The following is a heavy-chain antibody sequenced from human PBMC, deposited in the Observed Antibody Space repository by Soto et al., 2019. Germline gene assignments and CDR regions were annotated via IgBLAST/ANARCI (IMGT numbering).Heavy chain of an antibody. CDR3: AKRSFDYYYDSSGYYYDY. CDR2: ISGSGGST. Sequence: GGSLRLSCAASGFTFSSYAMSWVRQAPGKGLEWVSAISGSGGSTYYADSVKGRFTISRGNSKNTLYLQMNSLRAEDTAVYYCAKRSFDYYYDSSGYYYDYWGQGTLVTVSS. D-gene: IGHD3-22*01. J-gene: IGHJ4*02. V-gene: IGHV3-23*01. CDR1: GFTFSSYA.